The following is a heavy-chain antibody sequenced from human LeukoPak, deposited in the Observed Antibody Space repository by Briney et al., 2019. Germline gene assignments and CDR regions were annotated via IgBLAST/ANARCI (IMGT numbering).Heavy chain of an antibody. Sequence: GGSLRLSCAASGFTFSSYGMHWVRQAPGKGLEWVAFIRYDGSNKYYADSVKGRFTISRDNSKNTLYLQMNSLRAEDTAVYYCAKDQGCSGGSCYLGPADYWGQGTLVTVSS. V-gene: IGHV3-30*02. CDR2: IRYDGSNK. CDR3: AKDQGCSGGSCYLGPADY. CDR1: GFTFSSYG. D-gene: IGHD2-15*01. J-gene: IGHJ4*02.